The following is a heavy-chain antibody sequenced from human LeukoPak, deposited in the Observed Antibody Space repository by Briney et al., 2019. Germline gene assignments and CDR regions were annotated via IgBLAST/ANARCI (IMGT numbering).Heavy chain of an antibody. D-gene: IGHD2-21*01. V-gene: IGHV3-11*04. J-gene: IGHJ6*03. CDR2: ISSSGSTI. Sequence: PGGSLRLSCAASGFTFSDYYMSWIRQAPGKGLEWVSYISSSGSTIYYADSVKGRFTISRDNAKNSLYLQVNSLSAEDAAVYYCAGDAMTYCGGDCRYSVNMDVWGKGTTVTVSS. CDR1: GFTFSDYY. CDR3: AGDAMTYCGGDCRYSVNMDV.